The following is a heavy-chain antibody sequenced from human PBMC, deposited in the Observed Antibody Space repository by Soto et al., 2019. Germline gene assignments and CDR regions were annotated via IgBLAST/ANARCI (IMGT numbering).Heavy chain of an antibody. Sequence: GGSLRLSCAASGFTVSSNYMSWVRQAPGKGLEWVSVIYSGGSTYYADSVKGRFTISRHNSKNTRYLQMNSLRAEDTAVYYCARVQTRSHSSSYGFDPWGQGTLVTVSS. D-gene: IGHD6-13*01. CDR3: ARVQTRSHSSSYGFDP. V-gene: IGHV3-53*04. J-gene: IGHJ5*02. CDR2: IYSGGST. CDR1: GFTVSSNY.